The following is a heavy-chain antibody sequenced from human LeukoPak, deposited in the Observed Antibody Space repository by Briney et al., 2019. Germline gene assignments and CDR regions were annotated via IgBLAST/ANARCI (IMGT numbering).Heavy chain of an antibody. Sequence: SVKVSCKASGGTFSSYAISWVRQAPEQGLEWMGGIIPILGTANYAQKFQGRVTITADKSTSTAYMELSSLRSEDTAVYYCARRTYYYGSGSPLGYWGQGTLVTVSS. CDR3: ARRTYYYGSGSPLGY. V-gene: IGHV1-69*10. CDR1: GGTFSSYA. J-gene: IGHJ4*02. CDR2: IIPILGTA. D-gene: IGHD3-10*01.